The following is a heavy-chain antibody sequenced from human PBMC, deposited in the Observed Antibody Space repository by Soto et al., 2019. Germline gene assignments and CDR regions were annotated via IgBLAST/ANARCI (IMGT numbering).Heavy chain of an antibody. V-gene: IGHV3-30-3*01. CDR2: ISYDGSNK. D-gene: IGHD2-21*02. CDR3: ARAPFVVVVTAIRLYFDY. CDR1: GFTFSSYA. Sequence: QVQLVESGGGVVQPGRSLRLSCAASGFTFSSYAMHWVRQAPGKGLEWVAVISYDGSNKYYADSVKGRFTISRDNSKNTLYLQVNSLRAEDTAVYYCARAPFVVVVTAIRLYFDYWGQGTLVTVSS. J-gene: IGHJ4*02.